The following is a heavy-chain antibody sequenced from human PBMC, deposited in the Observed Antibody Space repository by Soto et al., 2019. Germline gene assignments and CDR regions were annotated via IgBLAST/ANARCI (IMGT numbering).Heavy chain of an antibody. CDR3: ARRYGGNFDY. D-gene: IGHD2-15*01. CDR1: GGSISSYY. V-gene: IGHV4-59*08. J-gene: IGHJ4*02. CDR2: IYYSGSS. Sequence: SETLSLTCTVSGGSISSYYWSWFRQPPGKGLEWIGYIYYSGSSNYNPSLKSRVTISVDTSKNQFSLKLSSVTAADTAVYYCARRYGGNFDYWGQGTLVTVSS.